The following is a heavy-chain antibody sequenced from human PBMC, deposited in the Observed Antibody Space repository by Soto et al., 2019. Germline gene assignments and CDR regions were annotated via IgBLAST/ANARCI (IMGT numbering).Heavy chain of an antibody. Sequence: QVQLVKSGAEVKKPGASVKVSCKASGYTFTGYHLYWVRQAPGQGLEWMGWINPNSGVTNYAQKFQGRVTMTRDTSISTAYMELSSLTSDDTALYYCATPRSPNYRDASDFWGQGTMVTVSS. CDR3: ATPRSPNYRDASDF. CDR1: GYTFTGYH. V-gene: IGHV1-2*02. J-gene: IGHJ3*01. CDR2: INPNSGVT. D-gene: IGHD4-4*01.